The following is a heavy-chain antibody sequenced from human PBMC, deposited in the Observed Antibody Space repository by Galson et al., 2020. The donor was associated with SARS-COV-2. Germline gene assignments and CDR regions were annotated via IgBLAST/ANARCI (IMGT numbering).Heavy chain of an antibody. V-gene: IGHV1-24*01. CDR1: GYTITELS. CDR3: ATTSPYCSSTSCPRWFDP. J-gene: IGHJ5*02. CDR2: FDPEDGET. D-gene: IGHD2-2*01. Sequence: ASVKVSCKVSGYTITELSMHWVRQAPGKGLEWMGGFDPEDGETIYVQKFQGRVTMTEDTSTDTAYMELSSLRSEDTAVYYCATTSPYCSSTSCPRWFDPWGQGTLVTVSS.